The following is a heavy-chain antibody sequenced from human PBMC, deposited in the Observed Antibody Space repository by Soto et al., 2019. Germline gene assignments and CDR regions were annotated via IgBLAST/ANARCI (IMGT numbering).Heavy chain of an antibody. J-gene: IGHJ6*02. V-gene: IGHV3-30-3*01. Sequence: QVQLVESGGGVVQPGRSLRLSCAASGFTFSSYAMHWVRQAPGKGLEWVAVISYDGSNKYYADSVKGRFTISRDNSKNTLYRQMNSLRAEDTAVYYCARDGYNGVYYYGMDVWGQGTTVTVSS. CDR1: GFTFSSYA. D-gene: IGHD5-12*01. CDR3: ARDGYNGVYYYGMDV. CDR2: ISYDGSNK.